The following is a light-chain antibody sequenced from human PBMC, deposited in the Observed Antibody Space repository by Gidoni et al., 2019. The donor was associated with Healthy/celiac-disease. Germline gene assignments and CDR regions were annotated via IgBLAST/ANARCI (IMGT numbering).Light chain of an antibody. CDR3: SSYTSSSVV. CDR2: DVS. J-gene: IGLJ2*01. V-gene: IGLV2-14*01. Sequence: QSALTQPASVSGSPGQSITISCTGTSSDVGGYNYVSWYQQHPGKPPKLMIYDVSNRPSGVSNPFSGSKSGNTASLTISGLQAEDEADYYCSSYTSSSVVFGGGTKLTV. CDR1: SSDVGGYNY.